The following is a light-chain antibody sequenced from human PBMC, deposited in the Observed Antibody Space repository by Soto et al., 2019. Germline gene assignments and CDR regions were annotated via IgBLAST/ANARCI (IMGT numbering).Light chain of an antibody. CDR3: QESYRTPLT. J-gene: IGKJ4*01. V-gene: IGKV1-39*01. CDR2: SAS. Sequence: DLQMTQPPSSLSASVGARVTITCRASQSISTYLNWYQQKPGKAPMFLIYSASSLQGGVPSRLSGSGSETAFTLTTSSLQHEDFATYDCQESYRTPLTFGEVTKVYIK. CDR1: QSISTY.